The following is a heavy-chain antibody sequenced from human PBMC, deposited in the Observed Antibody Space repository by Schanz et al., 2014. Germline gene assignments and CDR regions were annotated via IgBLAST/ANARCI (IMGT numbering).Heavy chain of an antibody. CDR1: GFTFSDYY. CDR3: AKSALWGSGVYYASQIDY. V-gene: IGHV3-33*06. Sequence: QVQLEESGGCLVTPGGSLRLSCAASGFTFSDYYMSWIRQAPGKGLEWVAVVCYDGSKKYYADSVKGRFTTSRDNSKNTMYLQMNSLRAEDTAVYYCAKSALWGSGVYYASQIDYWGQGALVTVSS. J-gene: IGHJ4*02. CDR2: VCYDGSKK. D-gene: IGHD3-10*01.